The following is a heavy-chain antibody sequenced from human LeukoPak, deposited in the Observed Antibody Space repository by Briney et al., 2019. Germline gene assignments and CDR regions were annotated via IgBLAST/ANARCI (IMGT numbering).Heavy chain of an antibody. Sequence: ASVKVSCKASGYTFTSYHMHWVRQAPGQGLEWMGIINPSGGSTSYAQKFQGRVTMTRDTSTSTVYMELSSLRSEDTAVYYCATGIRRDAFDIWGQGTMVTVSS. CDR3: ATGIRRDAFDI. V-gene: IGHV1-46*01. CDR2: INPSGGST. D-gene: IGHD2-15*01. CDR1: GYTFTSYH. J-gene: IGHJ3*02.